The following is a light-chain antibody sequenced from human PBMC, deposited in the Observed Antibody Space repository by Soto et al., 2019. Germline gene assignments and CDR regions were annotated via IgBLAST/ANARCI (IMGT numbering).Light chain of an antibody. V-gene: IGKV3-11*01. CDR3: QQRTNWPTWT. Sequence: EIVLTQSPATLSLSPGERATLSCRASQSVSSYLAWYQQKPCQAPRLLIYGASSRATGIPARFSGSGSGTVFTLTIGSLEPEDFAFYYGQQRTNWPTWTFGQGTKVDIK. CDR2: GAS. CDR1: QSVSSY. J-gene: IGKJ1*01.